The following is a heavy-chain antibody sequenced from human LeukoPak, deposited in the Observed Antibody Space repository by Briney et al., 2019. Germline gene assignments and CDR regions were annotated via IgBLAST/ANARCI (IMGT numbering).Heavy chain of an antibody. V-gene: IGHV4-34*01. CDR1: GGSFSGYY. D-gene: IGHD3-22*01. CDR2: INHSGST. J-gene: IGHJ4*02. Sequence: PSETLSLTCAVYGGSFSGYYWSWIRQPPGKGLEWIGEINHSGSTNYNPSLKSRVTISVDTSKNQFSLKLSSVTATDTAVYYSARLGPYDSSGYYYVDYWGQGTLVTVSS. CDR3: ARLGPYDSSGYYYVDY.